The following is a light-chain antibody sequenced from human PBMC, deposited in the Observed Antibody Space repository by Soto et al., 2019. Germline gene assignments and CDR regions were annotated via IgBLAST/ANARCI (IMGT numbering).Light chain of an antibody. J-gene: IGKJ4*01. CDR3: RQYVSYPVT. Sequence: DIQMTQSPSTLSASVGDRVTIACRASQSSSNSLGWYQQKPGKAPNLLVYKASSLEIGVPSRFSGSESGTEFTLTISSLQPDDFATYYCRQYVSYPVTFGGGTKVEMK. CDR2: KAS. CDR1: QSSSNS. V-gene: IGKV1-5*03.